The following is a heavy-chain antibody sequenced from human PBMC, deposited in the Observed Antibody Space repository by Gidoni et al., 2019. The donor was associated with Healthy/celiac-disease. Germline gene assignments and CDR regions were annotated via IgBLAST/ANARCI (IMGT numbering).Heavy chain of an antibody. Sequence: QVQLQESGPGRVKPSATISLTCPPPGGSISSYYRSWTLQPPGKGLEWIGYVYYSGSTNYNPSLKSRVRISVDTSKNQVSLKLSSVTAADTAVYYCARVDSGSYRAAFDIWGQGTMVTVSS. CDR3: ARVDSGSYRAAFDI. V-gene: IGHV4-59*01. CDR2: VYYSGST. CDR1: GGSISSYY. D-gene: IGHD1-26*01. J-gene: IGHJ3*02.